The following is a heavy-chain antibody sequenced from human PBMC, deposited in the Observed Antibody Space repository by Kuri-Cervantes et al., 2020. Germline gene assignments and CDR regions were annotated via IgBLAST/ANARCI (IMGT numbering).Heavy chain of an antibody. CDR3: ARESVAGTNGPWYYFDY. CDR2: IWYDGSNK. CDR1: GFTFSSYG. J-gene: IGHJ4*02. V-gene: IGHV3-33*01. Sequence: GESLKISCAASGFTFSSYGMHWVRQAPGKGLEWVAVIWYDGSNKYYADSVKGRFTISRDNSKNTLYLQMNSLRAGDTAVYYCARESVAGTNGPWYYFDYWGQGTLVTVSS. D-gene: IGHD6-19*01.